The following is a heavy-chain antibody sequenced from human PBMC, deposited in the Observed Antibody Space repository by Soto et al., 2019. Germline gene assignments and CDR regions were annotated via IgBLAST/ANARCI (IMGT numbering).Heavy chain of an antibody. CDR3: AKYIRESGGPRDDAFDI. Sequence: EVQLVESGGGLVQPGRSLRLSCAASGFTFDDYAMHWVRQAPGKGLEWVSGISWNSGSIGYADSVKGRFTISRDNAKNSLYLHMNSLRAEDTALYYCAKYIRESGGPRDDAFDIWGQGTMVTVSS. CDR1: GFTFDDYA. D-gene: IGHD3-3*01. CDR2: ISWNSGSI. J-gene: IGHJ3*02. V-gene: IGHV3-9*01.